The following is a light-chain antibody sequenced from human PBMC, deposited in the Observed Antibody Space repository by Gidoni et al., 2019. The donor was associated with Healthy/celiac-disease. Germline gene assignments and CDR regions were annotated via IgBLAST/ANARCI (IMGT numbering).Light chain of an antibody. CDR3: CSYAGSSTLV. CDR2: EVT. J-gene: IGLJ3*02. V-gene: IGLV2-23*02. Sequence: QSALTQPASVSGSTGQSITISCTGTSSDVGSYNLVSWYQQHPGKAPKLMIYEVTKRPSGVSKRFSGSKSGNTASLTISGLQADDEADYYCCSYAGSSTLVFGGGTKLTVL. CDR1: SSDVGSYNL.